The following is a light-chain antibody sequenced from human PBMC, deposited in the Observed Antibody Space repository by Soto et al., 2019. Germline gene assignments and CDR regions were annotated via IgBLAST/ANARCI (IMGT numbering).Light chain of an antibody. Sequence: EIVLTQSPGTLSLSPGERATLSCRASQSVSSSYLAWYQQKPGQAPRLLIYDASRATGIPDRFSASGSGTDFTLTSTRLEPEEFAVYYCQHYGTSALFGPGTKVDI. CDR3: QHYGTSAL. J-gene: IGKJ3*01. CDR2: DAS. CDR1: QSVSSSY. V-gene: IGKV3-20*01.